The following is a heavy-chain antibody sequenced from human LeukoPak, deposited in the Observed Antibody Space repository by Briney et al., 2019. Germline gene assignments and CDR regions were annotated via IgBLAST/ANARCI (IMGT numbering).Heavy chain of an antibody. CDR3: AKGPYSGYNVPFDY. D-gene: IGHD1-14*01. CDR1: GFTFSSYA. Sequence: GGSLRLSCAASGFTFSSYAMHWVRQAPGKGLEWVSGISWNSGSIGYADSVKGRFTISRDNAKNSLYLQMNSLRAEDTALYYCAKGPYSGYNVPFDYWGQGTLVTVSS. CDR2: ISWNSGSI. J-gene: IGHJ4*02. V-gene: IGHV3-9*01.